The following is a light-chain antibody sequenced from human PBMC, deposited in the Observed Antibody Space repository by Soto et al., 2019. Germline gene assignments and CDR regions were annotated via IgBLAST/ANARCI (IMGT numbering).Light chain of an antibody. J-gene: IGKJ1*01. V-gene: IGKV3-11*01. CDR1: QSVNRY. CDR3: QQLDIWPWT. CDR2: DAS. Sequence: EIVLTQSPATLSLSPGERATLSCWASQSVNRYLVWYQQKPGQAPRLLMYDASKRATGIPARFSGSGSGTDFTLTISSLEPEDFAVYYCQQLDIWPWTFGQGTKVEIK.